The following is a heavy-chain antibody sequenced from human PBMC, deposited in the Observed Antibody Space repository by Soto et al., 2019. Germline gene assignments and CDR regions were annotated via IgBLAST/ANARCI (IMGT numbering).Heavy chain of an antibody. CDR3: ARSRILRAGLPNWLDP. J-gene: IGHJ5*02. CDR1: GFTFSSYW. D-gene: IGHD4-17*01. V-gene: IGHV3-7*01. CDR2: IKQDGSER. Sequence: EVQLVESGGGLVQPGGSLRLSCAASGFTFSSYWMSWVRQAPGKVLEWLANIKQDGSERYYVDSVKGRFTISRDNAKNSLYLQMNSLRAEDTAVYYCARSRILRAGLPNWLDPWGQGTLVTVSS.